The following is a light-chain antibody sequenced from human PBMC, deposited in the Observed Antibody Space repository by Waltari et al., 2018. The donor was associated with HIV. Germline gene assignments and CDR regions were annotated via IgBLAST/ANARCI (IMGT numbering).Light chain of an antibody. CDR3: QQYNSYPYT. V-gene: IGKV1-5*03. CDR2: KAS. J-gene: IGKJ2*01. CDR1: QSFSSW. Sequence: DIQMTQSPSTLSASVADRVTITCRASQSFSSWLAWYQQKPGKAPKLLIYKASSLESGVPSRFSGSGSGTEFTLTISSLQPDDFATYYCQQYNSYPYTFGQGTKLEIK.